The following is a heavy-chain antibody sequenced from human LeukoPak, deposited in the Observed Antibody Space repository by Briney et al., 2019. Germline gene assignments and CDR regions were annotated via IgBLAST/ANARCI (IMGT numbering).Heavy chain of an antibody. CDR2: TKQDGSEK. D-gene: IGHD3-10*01. CDR1: GFMFSNYW. V-gene: IGHV3-7*01. Sequence: GGSLRLSCAASGFMFSNYWMTWVRQAPGKGLEWVANTKQDGSEKYYVDSVEGRFTISRDNTENSLFLQMNSLRAEDTAVYYCATGYYASGTYEPSFAFNIWGQGTMVAVSS. CDR3: ATGYYASGTYEPSFAFNI. J-gene: IGHJ3*02.